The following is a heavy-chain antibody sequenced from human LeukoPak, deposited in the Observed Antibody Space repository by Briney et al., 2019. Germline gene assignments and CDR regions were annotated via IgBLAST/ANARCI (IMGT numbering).Heavy chain of an antibody. CDR2: ISSSGSTI. CDR1: GFTFSAYE. J-gene: IGHJ4*01. V-gene: IGHV3-48*03. Sequence: GGSLRLSCAASGFTFSAYEMNWVRQAPGKGLEWVSYISSSGSTIYYADSVKGRFTISRDNAKKSLYLQMNGLRAEDTAVYYCARVYSSGWSYWGQGTLVTVSS. D-gene: IGHD6-19*01. CDR3: ARVYSSGWSY.